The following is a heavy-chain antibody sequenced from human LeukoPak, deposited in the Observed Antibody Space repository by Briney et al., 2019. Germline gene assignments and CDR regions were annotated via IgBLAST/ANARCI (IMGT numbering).Heavy chain of an antibody. Sequence: PGGSLRLSCAASGFTFSSYAMSWVRQAPGKGPEWLSYISATTSTLYYVDSVKGRFTISRDNTKSSLYLQMNSLTVEDTAIYYCARCLWSSSRYMDSWGQGTLVTVSA. D-gene: IGHD3-3*01. V-gene: IGHV3-48*01. CDR2: ISATTSTL. J-gene: IGHJ5*01. CDR1: GFTFSSYA. CDR3: ARCLWSSSRYMDS.